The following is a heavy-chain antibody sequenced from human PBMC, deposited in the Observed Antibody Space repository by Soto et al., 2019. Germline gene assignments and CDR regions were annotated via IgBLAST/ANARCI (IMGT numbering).Heavy chain of an antibody. CDR3: ARDPYGDHGLDY. V-gene: IGHV3-48*01. D-gene: IGHD4-17*01. J-gene: IGHJ4*02. CDR2: ITSSGTTT. Sequence: DVQLVESGGGLVQPGGSLRLSCAASGFALSGHAMNWVRQAPGMGLEWISYITSSGTTTHYADSVRGRITISRDLAKNSLYLQMTSLRAEDTAVYYCARDPYGDHGLDYWGQGTLVTVSS. CDR1: GFALSGHA.